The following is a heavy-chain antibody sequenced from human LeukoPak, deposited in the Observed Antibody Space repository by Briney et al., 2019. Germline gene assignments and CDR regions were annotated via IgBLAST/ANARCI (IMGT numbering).Heavy chain of an antibody. CDR3: AKEEGRQSGMDV. Sequence: GASVKVSCKASGYTFTGYYMHWVRQAPGQGLEWMGRINPNSGGTNYAQKFQGRVTMTRDTSISTAYMELSRLRSDDTAVYYCAKEEGRQSGMDVWGQGTTVTVSS. CDR1: GYTFTGYY. V-gene: IGHV1-2*06. J-gene: IGHJ6*02. CDR2: INPNSGGT.